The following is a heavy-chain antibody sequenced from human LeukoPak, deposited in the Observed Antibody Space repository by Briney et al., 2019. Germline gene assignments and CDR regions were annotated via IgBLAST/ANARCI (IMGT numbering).Heavy chain of an antibody. CDR3: AKVDYYDSSGNYPNWFDP. CDR1: GFTFSSYV. J-gene: IGHJ5*02. V-gene: IGHV3-23*01. D-gene: IGHD3-22*01. Sequence: GGSLRLSCAASGFTFSSYVMSWVRQAPGKGLEWVSGISGSGGNTYYADSVKGRFTISRDNSKNTLSLQMNSLRAEDTAVYYCAKVDYYDSSGNYPNWFDPWGQGTLVTVSS. CDR2: ISGSGGNT.